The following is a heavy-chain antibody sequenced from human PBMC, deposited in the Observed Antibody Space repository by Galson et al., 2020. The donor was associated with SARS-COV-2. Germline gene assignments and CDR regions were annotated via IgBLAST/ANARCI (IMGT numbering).Heavy chain of an antibody. CDR3: ARGKEVHGYSYGDWFDP. J-gene: IGHJ5*02. Sequence: ASVKVSCKASGYTFTSYDINWVRQATGQGLEWMGWMNPNSGNTGYAQKFQGRVTMTRNTSISTAYMELSSLRSEDTAVYYCARGKEVHGYSYGDWFDPWGQGTLVTVSS. CDR2: MNPNSGNT. V-gene: IGHV1-8*01. CDR1: GYTFTSYD. D-gene: IGHD5-18*01.